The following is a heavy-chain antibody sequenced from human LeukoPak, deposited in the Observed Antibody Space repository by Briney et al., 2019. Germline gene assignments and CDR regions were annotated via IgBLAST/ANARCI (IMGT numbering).Heavy chain of an antibody. D-gene: IGHD6-19*01. V-gene: IGHV3-48*03. CDR3: ARALAVAGNFDY. Sequence: PGGSLRLSCAAPGFTFSSYEMNWVRQAPGKGLEWVSYINSGGSTIYYADSVKGRFTISRDNAKNSLYLQMNSLRADDTAVYYCARALAVAGNFDYWGQGTLVTVSS. J-gene: IGHJ4*02. CDR1: GFTFSSYE. CDR2: INSGGSTI.